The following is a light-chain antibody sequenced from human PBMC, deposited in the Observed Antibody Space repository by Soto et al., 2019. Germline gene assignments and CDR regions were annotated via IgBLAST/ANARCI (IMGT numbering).Light chain of an antibody. CDR1: QRISSN. CDR2: GAS. V-gene: IGKV3-15*01. J-gene: IGKJ2*01. Sequence: EIVMTQSPATLSVSPGERATLYCKASQRISSNLACYQQKPGQPPRLLIYGASTRASGIPARFSGSGSGTEFTLTICGLQSEDFALYYCQQYNIWPPYTFGQGTKLEIK. CDR3: QQYNIWPPYT.